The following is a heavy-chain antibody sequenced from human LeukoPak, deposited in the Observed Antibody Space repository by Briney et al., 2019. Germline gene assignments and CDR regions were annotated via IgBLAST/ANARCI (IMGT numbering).Heavy chain of an antibody. D-gene: IGHD4-11*01. Sequence: ASVNVSCKASGYTFTSYGISWVRQAPGQGLEWMGWISAYNGNTNYAQKLQGRVTMTTDTSTSTAYMELRSLRSDDTAVYYCARGPFDPHDYSNYARGNFDYWGQGTLVTVSS. CDR1: GYTFTSYG. V-gene: IGHV1-18*01. J-gene: IGHJ4*02. CDR3: ARGPFDPHDYSNYARGNFDY. CDR2: ISAYNGNT.